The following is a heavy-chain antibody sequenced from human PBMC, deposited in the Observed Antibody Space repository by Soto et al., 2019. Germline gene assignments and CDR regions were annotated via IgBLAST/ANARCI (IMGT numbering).Heavy chain of an antibody. D-gene: IGHD2-15*01. CDR2: INAGNGNT. CDR3: ARESRYCSGGSCYFPHGIDY. Sequence: ASVKVSCKASGYTFTSYAMHWVRQAPGQRLEWMGWINAGNGNTKYSQKFQGRVTITADESTSTAYMELSSLRSEDTAVYYCARESRYCSGGSCYFPHGIDYCGEGTLVTVSS. V-gene: IGHV1-3*01. J-gene: IGHJ4*02. CDR1: GYTFTSYA.